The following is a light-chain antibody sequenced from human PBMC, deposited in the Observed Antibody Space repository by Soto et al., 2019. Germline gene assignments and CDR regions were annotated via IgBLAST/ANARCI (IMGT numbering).Light chain of an antibody. CDR1: ESVSSN. J-gene: IGKJ1*01. CDR2: GAS. Sequence: EKVMTQSPATLSVFPGERATLSCRASESVSSNLAWYQQKPGQAPRLLIYGASTRATGIPARFSGSGSGTEFTLTISSLQSEDFAVYYCQQYNKWPWTFGQGTKVEIK. V-gene: IGKV3-15*01. CDR3: QQYNKWPWT.